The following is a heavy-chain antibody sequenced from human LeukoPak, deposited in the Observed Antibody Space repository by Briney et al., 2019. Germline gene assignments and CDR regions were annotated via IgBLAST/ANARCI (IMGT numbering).Heavy chain of an antibody. Sequence: SETLSLTCTVSGGSISSCYWSWIRQPPGKGLEWIGYIYYSGSTNYNPPLKSRVTISVDTSKNQFSLKLSSVTAADTAVYYCARVGPRAVAGTHGDYWGQGTLVTVSS. J-gene: IGHJ4*02. V-gene: IGHV4-59*01. CDR3: ARVGPRAVAGTHGDY. CDR1: GGSISSCY. CDR2: IYYSGST. D-gene: IGHD6-19*01.